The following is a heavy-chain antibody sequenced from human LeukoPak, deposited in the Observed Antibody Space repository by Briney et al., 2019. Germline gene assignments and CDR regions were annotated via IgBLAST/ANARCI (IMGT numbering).Heavy chain of an antibody. CDR1: GFTFDDYA. CDR3: ARDLSSPLWLGELLPTSGYYFDY. J-gene: IGHJ4*02. CDR2: ITWNSDNI. V-gene: IGHV3-9*01. D-gene: IGHD3-10*01. Sequence: GGSLRLSCAASGFTFDDYAMHWVRQAPGKGLEWVSGITWNSDNIEYADSVKGRFTISRDNAKNSLYLQMYSLRAEDTAVYYCARDLSSPLWLGELLPTSGYYFDYWGQGTLVTVSS.